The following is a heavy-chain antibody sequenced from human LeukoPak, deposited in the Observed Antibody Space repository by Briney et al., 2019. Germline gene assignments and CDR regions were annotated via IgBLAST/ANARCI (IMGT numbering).Heavy chain of an antibody. CDR1: GHDLSSNS. V-gene: IGHV3-21*01. CDR2: ISSSSSYI. Sequence: GGSLRLSCAASGHDLSSNSMNWVRQAPGKGLEWVSSISSSSSYIYYADSVKGRFTISRDNAKNSMYLQMNSLRAEDTAVYYCARVRHYYDSSGYYYDYWGQGTLVTVSS. CDR3: ARVRHYYDSSGYYYDY. J-gene: IGHJ4*02. D-gene: IGHD3-22*01.